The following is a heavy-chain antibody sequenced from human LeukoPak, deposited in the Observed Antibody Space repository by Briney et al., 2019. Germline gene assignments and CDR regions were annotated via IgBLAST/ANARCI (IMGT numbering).Heavy chain of an antibody. Sequence: GESLKISCQGSGYNFNSYWIGWVRQMPGQGLEWVGVIYPGDSDTTYNPSFEGQVTISADKSISTAYLQWSSLKASDTAMYYCARHVSSWYNPTIDYWGQGTLVTVSS. CDR1: GYNFNSYW. V-gene: IGHV5-51*01. D-gene: IGHD6-13*01. CDR2: IYPGDSDT. J-gene: IGHJ4*02. CDR3: ARHVSSWYNPTIDY.